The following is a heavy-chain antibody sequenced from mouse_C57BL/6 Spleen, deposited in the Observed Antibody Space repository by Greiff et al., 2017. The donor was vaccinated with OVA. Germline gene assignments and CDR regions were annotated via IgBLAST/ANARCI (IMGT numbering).Heavy chain of an antibody. CDR3: ARAITTVVATSPYFDY. D-gene: IGHD1-1*01. J-gene: IGHJ2*01. Sequence: QVHVKQPGAELVRPGTSVKLSCKASGYTFTSYWMHWVKQRPGQGLEWIGVIDPSDSYTNYNQKFKGKATLTVDTSSSTAYMQLSSLTSEDSAVYYCARAITTVVATSPYFDYWGQGTTLTVSS. CDR2: IDPSDSYT. V-gene: IGHV1-59*01. CDR1: GYTFTSYW.